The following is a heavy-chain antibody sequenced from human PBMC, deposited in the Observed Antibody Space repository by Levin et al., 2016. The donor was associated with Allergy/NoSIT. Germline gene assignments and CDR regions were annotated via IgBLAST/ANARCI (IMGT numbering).Heavy chain of an antibody. CDR3: AREGSGWYIHAFDI. D-gene: IGHD6-19*01. J-gene: IGHJ3*02. V-gene: IGHV3-11*01. Sequence: WIRQPPGKGLEWVSYISSSGSTIYYADSVKGRFTISRDNAKNSLYLQMNSLRAEDTAVYYCAREGSGWYIHAFDIWGQGTMVTVSS. CDR2: ISSSGSTI.